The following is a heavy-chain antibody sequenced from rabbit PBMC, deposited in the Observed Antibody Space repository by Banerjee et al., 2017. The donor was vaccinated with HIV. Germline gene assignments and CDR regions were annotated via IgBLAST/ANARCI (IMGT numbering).Heavy chain of an antibody. CDR3: ARHSSGWGPSKDYFNL. Sequence: QEQLKETGGGLVQPGGSLTLSCKASGIDFSSYGISWVRQAPGKGLEWIAYIYPDYGSTDYASWVNGRFTISLDNAQNTVFLQMTSLTAADTATYFCARHSSGWGPSKDYFNLWGQGTLVTVS. V-gene: IGHV1S47*01. J-gene: IGHJ4*01. CDR2: IYPDYGST. D-gene: IGHD4-1*01. CDR1: GIDFSSYG.